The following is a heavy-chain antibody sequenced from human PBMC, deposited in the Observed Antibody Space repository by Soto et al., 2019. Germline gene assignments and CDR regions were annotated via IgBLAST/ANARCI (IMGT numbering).Heavy chain of an antibody. V-gene: IGHV4-34*01. CDR1: GGSFSGHS. CDR3: STRAYDTNGYYRFDP. J-gene: IGHJ5*01. CDR2: INHSGRV. Sequence: PSETLSLTCAVYGGSFSGHSWTWIRQSPGKGLEWIGGINHSGRVNYSPSLKSRVTISLDTSKNQFSLTLSAVTAADTAMYYCSTRAYDTNGYYRFDPWGQGTLVTV. D-gene: IGHD3-22*01.